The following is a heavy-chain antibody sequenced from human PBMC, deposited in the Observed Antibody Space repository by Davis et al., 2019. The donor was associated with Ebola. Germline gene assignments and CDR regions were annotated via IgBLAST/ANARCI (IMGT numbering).Heavy chain of an antibody. J-gene: IGHJ6*02. CDR3: ASTPYYYYGMDV. CDR1: GYSFTSYW. V-gene: IGHV5-10-1*01. Sequence: GESLKISCKGSGYSFTSYWISWVRQMPGKGLEWMGRIDPSDSYTNYSPSFQGHVTISADKSIGTAYLQWSSLKASDTAMYYCASTPYYYYGMDVWGQGTTVTVSS. CDR2: IDPSDSYT.